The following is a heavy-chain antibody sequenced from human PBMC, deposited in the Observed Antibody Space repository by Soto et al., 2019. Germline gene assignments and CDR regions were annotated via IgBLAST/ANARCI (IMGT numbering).Heavy chain of an antibody. D-gene: IGHD4-17*01. Sequence: GGSLRLSCAASGFTFSSYGMHWVRQAPGKGLEWVAVISYDGSNKYYADSVKGRFTISRDNSKNTLYLQMNSLRAEDTAVYYCAKDHLQTTVTTPWFDPWGQGTLVTVSS. CDR1: GFTFSSYG. V-gene: IGHV3-30*18. CDR3: AKDHLQTTVTTPWFDP. CDR2: ISYDGSNK. J-gene: IGHJ5*02.